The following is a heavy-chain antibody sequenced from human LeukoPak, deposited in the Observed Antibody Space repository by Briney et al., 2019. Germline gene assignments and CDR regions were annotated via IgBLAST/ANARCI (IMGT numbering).Heavy chain of an antibody. CDR2: ISSSSSYI. J-gene: IGHJ5*02. D-gene: IGHD2-15*01. V-gene: IGHV3-21*01. CDR3: ASGGPDIVVVVAATPYWFDP. CDR1: GFTFSSYS. Sequence: WGSLRLSCAASGFTFSSYSMNWVRQVPGKGLEWVSSISSSSSYIYYADSVKGRFTISRDNAKNSLYLQMNSLRAEDTAVYYCASGGPDIVVVVAATPYWFDPWGQGTLVTVSS.